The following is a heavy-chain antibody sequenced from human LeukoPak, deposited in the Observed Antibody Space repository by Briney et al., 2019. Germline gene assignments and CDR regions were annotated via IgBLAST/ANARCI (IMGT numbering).Heavy chain of an antibody. Sequence: PGGSLRLSCAASGFTFSSYGMHWVRPAPGKGLEWVAFIRYDGSNKYYADSVKGRFTISRDNSKNTLYLQMNSLRAEDTAVYYCAKDPQKWESYFDYWGQGTLVTVSS. V-gene: IGHV3-30*02. CDR3: AKDPQKWESYFDY. D-gene: IGHD1-26*01. CDR2: IRYDGSNK. CDR1: GFTFSSYG. J-gene: IGHJ4*02.